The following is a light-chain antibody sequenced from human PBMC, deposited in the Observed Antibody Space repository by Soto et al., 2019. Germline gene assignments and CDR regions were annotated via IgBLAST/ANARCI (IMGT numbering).Light chain of an antibody. Sequence: EIVLTHSPGTLSLSPGERATLSCRASQSVGNNYLSWYQQKPGQAPRLLIYNASNRAAGIPDRFSGSGSGSDYSLTISRLEPEDVAVYFCHQHATSPLTFGPGTKVIVK. J-gene: IGKJ3*01. CDR3: HQHATSPLT. V-gene: IGKV3-20*01. CDR1: QSVGNNY. CDR2: NAS.